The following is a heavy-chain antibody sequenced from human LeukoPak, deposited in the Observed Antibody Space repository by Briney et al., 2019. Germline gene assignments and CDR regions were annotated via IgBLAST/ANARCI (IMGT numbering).Heavy chain of an antibody. CDR1: GYTFTSYN. CDR2: MNPNSGNT. J-gene: IGHJ6*02. V-gene: IGHV1-8*02. D-gene: IGHD2-2*01. Sequence: ASVKVPCKASGYTFTSYNMHWVRQAPGQGLEWMGWMNPNSGNTGYAQKFQGRVTMTRNTSISTAYMELSSLRSEDTAVYYCARVCSSTSCYVNYYGMDVWGQGTTVTVSS. CDR3: ARVCSSTSCYVNYYGMDV.